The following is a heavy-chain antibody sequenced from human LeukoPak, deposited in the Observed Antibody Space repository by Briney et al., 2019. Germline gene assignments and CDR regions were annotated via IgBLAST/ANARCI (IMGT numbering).Heavy chain of an antibody. V-gene: IGHV4-39*01. CDR1: GGSISSSSYY. J-gene: IGHJ4*02. CDR3: ARGGRGYYDSSGYSWFDY. CDR2: IYYSGST. Sequence: SETLSLTCTVSGGSISSSSYYWGWIRQPPGKGLEWIGSIYYSGSTYYNPSLKSRVTISVDTSKNQFSLKLGSVTAADTAVYYCARGGRGYYDSSGYSWFDYWGQGTLVTVSS. D-gene: IGHD3-22*01.